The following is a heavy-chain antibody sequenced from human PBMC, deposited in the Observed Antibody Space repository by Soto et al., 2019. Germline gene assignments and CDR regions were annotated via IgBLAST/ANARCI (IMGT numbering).Heavy chain of an antibody. CDR1: GYTFLSYG. V-gene: IGHV1-18*01. CDR3: ASDRSTHDY. Sequence: QVQLVQSGVEVKEPGASVKVSWQTSGYTFLSYGISWVRQAPGQGLEWMGWIGPHNGNTDYAQKFQGRLTVTTETSTSSAYMELRSLRSDDTAIYYCASDRSTHDYGGQGTLVTVSS. J-gene: IGHJ4*02. D-gene: IGHD1-1*01. CDR2: IGPHNGNT.